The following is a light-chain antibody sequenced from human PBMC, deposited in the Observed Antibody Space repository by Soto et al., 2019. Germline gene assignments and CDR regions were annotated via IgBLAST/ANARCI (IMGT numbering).Light chain of an antibody. CDR1: SSDVGGYKY. V-gene: IGLV2-8*01. CDR3: SSYAGINNIGV. Sequence: QSALTQPPSASGSPGQSVTISCTGTSSDVGGYKYVSWYQQHPGKAPKLMIFKVNKRPSGVPDRFSGSKSGNTASLTVSGLQAEDEADYYCSSYAGINNIGVFGTGTKLTVL. J-gene: IGLJ1*01. CDR2: KVN.